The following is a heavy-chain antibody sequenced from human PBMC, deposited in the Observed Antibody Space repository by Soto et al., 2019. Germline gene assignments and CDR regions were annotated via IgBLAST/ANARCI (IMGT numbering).Heavy chain of an antibody. D-gene: IGHD2-2*01. CDR3: ARALAYCSSTSCYLPYYYYYMDV. J-gene: IGHJ6*03. V-gene: IGHV4-59*01. CDR1: GGSIGSYY. CDR2: IYYSGST. Sequence: SETRCLTWTVAGGSIGSYYWSWIRQPPGKGLEWIGYIYYSGSTNYNPSLKSRVTISVDTSKNQFSLKLSSVTAADTAVYYCARALAYCSSTSCYLPYYYYYMDVWGKGTTVTVSS.